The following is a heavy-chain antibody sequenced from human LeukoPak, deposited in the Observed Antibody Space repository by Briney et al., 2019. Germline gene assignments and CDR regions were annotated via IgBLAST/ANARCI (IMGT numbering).Heavy chain of an antibody. J-gene: IGHJ4*02. D-gene: IGHD3-10*01. CDR3: ARDQRLWFGELLSGVFDY. CDR2: INWNGGST. CDR1: GLTFDDYG. Sequence: PGGSLRLSCAASGLTFDDYGMSWVRQAPGKGLEWVSGINWNGGSTGYADSVKGRFTISRDNAKNSLYLQMNSLRAEDTALYYCARDQRLWFGELLSGVFDYWGQGTLVTVSS. V-gene: IGHV3-20*04.